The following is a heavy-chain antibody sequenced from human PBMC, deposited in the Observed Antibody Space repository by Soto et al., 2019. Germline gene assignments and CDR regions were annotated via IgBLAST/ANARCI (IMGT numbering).Heavy chain of an antibody. J-gene: IGHJ6*02. D-gene: IGHD3-10*01. CDR1: GGSISSGGYY. CDR3: AREVLLWFGESSLGRYGMDV. CDR2: IYYSGST. Sequence: QVQLQESGPGLVKPSQTLSLTCTVSGGSISSGGYYWSWIRQHPGKGLEWIGYIYYSGSTYYNPSLKSRVTISVDTSKNQFSLKLSSVTAADTAVYYCAREVLLWFGESSLGRYGMDVWGQGTTVTVSS. V-gene: IGHV4-31*03.